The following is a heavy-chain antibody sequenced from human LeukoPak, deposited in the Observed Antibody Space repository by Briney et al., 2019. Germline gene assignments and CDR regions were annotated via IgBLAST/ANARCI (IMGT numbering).Heavy chain of an antibody. CDR1: GFIFSHFW. V-gene: IGHV3-7*01. Sequence: GGSLRLSCAASGFIFSHFWMNWVRLAPGKGLDWVATIKHDGSERFYVDSVKGRFTISRDNAKNSLVLLMNSLRAEDTAVYYCVTFWTGYYTLPFAYWGQGTLVTVSS. CDR2: IKHDGSER. D-gene: IGHD3/OR15-3a*01. CDR3: VTFWTGYYTLPFAY. J-gene: IGHJ4*02.